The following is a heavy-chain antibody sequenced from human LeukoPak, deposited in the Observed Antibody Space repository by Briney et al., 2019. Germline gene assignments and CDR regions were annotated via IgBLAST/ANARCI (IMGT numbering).Heavy chain of an antibody. CDR2: IYYSGST. J-gene: IGHJ3*01. CDR3: ARDGVLYCSGGSCYST. CDR1: GGSISSSSYY. D-gene: IGHD2-15*01. Sequence: SETLSLTCTVSGGSISSSSYYWGWIRQPPGKGLEWIGSIYYSGSTYYNPSLKSRVTISVDTSKNQFSLKLSSVTAADTAVYYCARDGVLYCSGGSCYSTWGQGTMVTVSS. V-gene: IGHV4-39*07.